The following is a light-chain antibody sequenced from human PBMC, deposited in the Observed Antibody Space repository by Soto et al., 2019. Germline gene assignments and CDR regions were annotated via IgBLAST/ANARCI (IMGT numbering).Light chain of an antibody. CDR1: SSDIGGYNY. J-gene: IGLJ2*01. CDR2: DVS. Sequence: QSALTQPASVSGSPGQSITVSCIGTSSDIGGYNYVSWYQQHPGKAPKLMIRDVSNRPSGVSDRFSGSKSGNTASLTISGLQVDDEDYYYCRSYTSSNTQVVGGGTKLTVL. V-gene: IGLV2-14*03. CDR3: RSYTSSNTQV.